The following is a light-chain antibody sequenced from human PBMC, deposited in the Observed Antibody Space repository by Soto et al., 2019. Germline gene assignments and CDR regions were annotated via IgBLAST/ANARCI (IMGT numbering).Light chain of an antibody. Sequence: EIILTQSPATLSLSPGERASLSCRASQSVSSDLAWYQQKPGQALRLLIYNASNRATGIPARFSGSGSGTDFTLTISSLEPEDFAVYYCQHRSNWPLTFGGGTKVEIK. CDR2: NAS. CDR3: QHRSNWPLT. V-gene: IGKV3-11*01. J-gene: IGKJ4*01. CDR1: QSVSSD.